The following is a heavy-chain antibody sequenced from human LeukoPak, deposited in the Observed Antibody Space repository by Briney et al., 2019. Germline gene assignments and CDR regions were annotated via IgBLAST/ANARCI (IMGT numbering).Heavy chain of an antibody. J-gene: IGHJ5*02. CDR2: ISSSGSTI. D-gene: IGHD3-3*01. Sequence: GGSLRLSCAASGFTFSDYYMSWIRQAPGKGLEWVSYISSSGSTIYYADSVKGRFTISRDNSKNTLYLQMNSLRAEDTAVYYCAKDVFWSGMGLNWFDPWGQGTLVTVSS. CDR3: AKDVFWSGMGLNWFDP. V-gene: IGHV3-11*04. CDR1: GFTFSDYY.